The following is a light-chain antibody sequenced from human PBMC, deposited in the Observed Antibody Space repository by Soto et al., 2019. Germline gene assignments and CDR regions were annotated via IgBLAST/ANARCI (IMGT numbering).Light chain of an antibody. V-gene: IGKV1-9*01. CDR3: QQLNSYPRT. J-gene: IGKJ4*01. Sequence: DIQLTQSPSFLSASVGDRVIITCRASHDISSYLAWYQQKPGEAPKLLIYAASTLQSGVPSRFSGSRSGTEFTLTVSSLQPEDFETYYCQQLNSYPRTFGGGTKVEFK. CDR1: HDISSY. CDR2: AAS.